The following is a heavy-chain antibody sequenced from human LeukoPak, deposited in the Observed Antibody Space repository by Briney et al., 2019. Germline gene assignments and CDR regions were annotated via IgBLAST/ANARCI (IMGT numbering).Heavy chain of an antibody. Sequence: SETLSLTCTVSGGSISSSSYYWGWIRQPPGKGLEWIGSIYYSGNTYYNPSLKSRVTISVDTSKNQFSLKLTSVTAADTAVYYCARGDCSSTICYSPMDVWGKGTTVTVSS. D-gene: IGHD2-2*01. V-gene: IGHV4-39*07. CDR3: ARGDCSSTICYSPMDV. J-gene: IGHJ6*03. CDR2: IYYSGNT. CDR1: GGSISSSSYY.